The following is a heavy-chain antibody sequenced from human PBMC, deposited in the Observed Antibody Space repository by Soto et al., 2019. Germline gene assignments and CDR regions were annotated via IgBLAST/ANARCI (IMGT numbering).Heavy chain of an antibody. CDR3: ASHEDWFDP. Sequence: SETLSLTCAVSGGSISSGGYSWSWIRQPPGKGLEWIGYIYHSGSTYYNPSLKSRVTISVDRSKNQFSLKLSSVTAADTAVYYCASHEDWFDPWGQGTLVTSPQ. V-gene: IGHV4-30-2*01. CDR1: GGSISSGGYS. CDR2: IYHSGST. J-gene: IGHJ5*02.